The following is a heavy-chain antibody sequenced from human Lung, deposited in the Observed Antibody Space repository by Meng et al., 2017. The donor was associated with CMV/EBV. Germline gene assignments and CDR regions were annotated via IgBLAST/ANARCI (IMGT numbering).Heavy chain of an antibody. CDR1: GGSIGTGDFY. CDR3: ARGYCTDGECYRQGDAFDP. J-gene: IGHJ5*02. CDR2: IHDIGTT. D-gene: IGHD2-8*01. Sequence: SETLSLXCAVSGGSIGTGDFYWTWIRQPPGRGLEWIGYIHDIGTTYYNPSLKSRLTISKDTSKNQFSLILASVTAADTAVYFCARGYCTDGECYRQGDAFDPXGQGXLVTVSS. V-gene: IGHV4-30-4*08.